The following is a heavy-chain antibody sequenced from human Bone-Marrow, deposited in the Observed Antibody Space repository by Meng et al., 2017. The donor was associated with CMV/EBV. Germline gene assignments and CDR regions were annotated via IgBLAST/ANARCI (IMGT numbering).Heavy chain of an antibody. D-gene: IGHD2-2*01. CDR3: ARGRPHCSSTSCYYNWFDP. CDR2: MNPNSGNT. V-gene: IGHV1-8*03. Sequence: FTSYDSNWVRQATGQELEWMGWMNPNSGNTGYAQKFQGRVTITRNTSISTAYMELSSLRSEDTAVYYCARGRPHCSSTSCYYNWFDPWGQGTLVTVSS. CDR1: FTSYD. J-gene: IGHJ5*02.